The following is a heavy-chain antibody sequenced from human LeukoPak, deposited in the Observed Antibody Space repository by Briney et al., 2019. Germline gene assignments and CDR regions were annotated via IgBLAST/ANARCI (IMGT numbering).Heavy chain of an antibody. CDR2: IKQDGSEK. CDR3: AKSNMITFGGTTYYYYMDV. CDR1: GFTFSSYW. J-gene: IGHJ6*03. V-gene: IGHV3-7*01. Sequence: PGGSLRLSCAASGFTFSSYWMSWVRQAPGKGLEWVANIKQDGSEKYYVDSVKGRFTISRDNAKNTLYLQMNSLRAEDTAVYYCAKSNMITFGGTTYYYYMDVWGKGTTVTVSS. D-gene: IGHD3-16*01.